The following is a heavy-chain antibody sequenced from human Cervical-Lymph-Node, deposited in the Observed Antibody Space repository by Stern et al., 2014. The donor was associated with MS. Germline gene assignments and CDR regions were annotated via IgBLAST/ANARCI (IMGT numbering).Heavy chain of an antibody. D-gene: IGHD3-22*01. CDR1: GFTFSSYS. CDR3: ARRGYDSSGRTFDY. J-gene: IGHJ4*02. Sequence: EVQLVESGGGLVQPGGSLRLSCAASGFTFSSYSMNWVRQAPGKGLEGVSYISSSSSTIYYADSVKGRFTISRDNAKNSLYLQMNSLRAEDTAVYYCARRGYDSSGRTFDYWGQGTLVTVSS. V-gene: IGHV3-48*01. CDR2: ISSSSSTI.